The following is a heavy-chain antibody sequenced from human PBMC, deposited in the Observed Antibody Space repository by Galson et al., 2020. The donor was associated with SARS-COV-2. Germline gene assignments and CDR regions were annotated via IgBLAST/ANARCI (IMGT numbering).Heavy chain of an antibody. CDR1: GGSISSISYY. V-gene: IGHV4-39*07. CDR2: FYYSGDS. Sequence: SETLSLTCTVSGGSISSISYYWGWIRQPPAKGLEWIGNFYYSGDSYYNPSLKTRVTISVDTSKKQFSLKLNSVTAADPALYYCARDQEALGDFYYGMDVWGQGTTVTVSS. J-gene: IGHJ6*02. D-gene: IGHD3-16*01. CDR3: ARDQEALGDFYYGMDV.